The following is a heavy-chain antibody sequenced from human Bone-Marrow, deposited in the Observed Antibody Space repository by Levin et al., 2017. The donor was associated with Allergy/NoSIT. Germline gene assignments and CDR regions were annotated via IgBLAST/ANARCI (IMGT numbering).Heavy chain of an antibody. D-gene: IGHD4-17*01. CDR3: ATALHDFGDYFGAYHI. J-gene: IGHJ3*02. CDR1: GYTLTELS. Sequence: ASVKVSCKVSGYTLTELSMHWVRQAPGKGLEWMGGFDPEDGETIYAQKFQGRVTMTEDTSTDTAYMELSSLRSEDTAVYYCATALHDFGDYFGAYHIWGQGTMVAVSS. V-gene: IGHV1-24*01. CDR2: FDPEDGET.